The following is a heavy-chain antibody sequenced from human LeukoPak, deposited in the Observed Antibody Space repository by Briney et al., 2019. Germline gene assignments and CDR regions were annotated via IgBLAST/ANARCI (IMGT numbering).Heavy chain of an antibody. CDR1: GFTFSGSA. CDR2: IRSKANSYAT. D-gene: IGHD3-3*01. CDR3: TRQYYDFWSGYPRGTHWFDP. Sequence: QTGGSLRLSCAASGFTFSGSAMHWVRQASGKGLEWVGRIRSKANSYATAYAASVKGRFTISRDDSKNTAYLQMNSLKTEDTAVYYCTRQYYDFWSGYPRGTHWFDPWGQGTLVTVSS. J-gene: IGHJ5*02. V-gene: IGHV3-73*01.